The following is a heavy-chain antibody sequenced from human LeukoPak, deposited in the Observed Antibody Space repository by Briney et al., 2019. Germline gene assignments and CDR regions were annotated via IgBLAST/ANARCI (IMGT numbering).Heavy chain of an antibody. CDR1: GFSFSKYG. Sequence: PGRSLRLSCAASGFSFSKYGMHWVRQAPGKGPEWVAVISFDGSNKFYADSVKGRFTISRDNSKNTLYLQMNSLRDEDTAVYYCARATYWGFSSWGQVSLVTVSS. V-gene: IGHV3-30-3*01. D-gene: IGHD7-27*01. CDR3: ARATYWGFSS. J-gene: IGHJ5*02. CDR2: ISFDGSNK.